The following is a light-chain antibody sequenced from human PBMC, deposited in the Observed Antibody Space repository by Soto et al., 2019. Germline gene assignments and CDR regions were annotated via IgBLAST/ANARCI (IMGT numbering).Light chain of an antibody. V-gene: IGKV3-11*01. J-gene: IGKJ1*01. CDR2: AAS. Sequence: EVVSTQSPATLSLSPGERATLSCRASQNVRTFLDWYQQKPGQAPRLLIYAASNRATGIPARFSGSGSGTDFTLTISSLEPEDFAVYYCQQHSHWPPWTFGQGTRVE. CDR1: QNVRTF. CDR3: QQHSHWPPWT.